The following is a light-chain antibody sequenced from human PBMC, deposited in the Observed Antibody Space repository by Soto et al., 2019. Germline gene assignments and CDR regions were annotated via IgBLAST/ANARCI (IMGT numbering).Light chain of an antibody. CDR3: QSHDNSLSGYV. CDR2: ANF. V-gene: IGLV1-40*01. CDR1: SSNIGAGYD. J-gene: IGLJ1*01. Sequence: QSALTQPPSVSGAPGQRVTISCTGSSSNIGAGYDVHWYQQVPGTAPKLLIYANFNRPSGVPDRFSGSKSGTSASLAITGLQAEDEADYYCQSHDNSLSGYVFGPGTKVTVL.